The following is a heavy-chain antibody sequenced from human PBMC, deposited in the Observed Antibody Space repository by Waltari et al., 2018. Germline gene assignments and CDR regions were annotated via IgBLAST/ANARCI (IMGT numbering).Heavy chain of an antibody. CDR2: INPNSGCT. J-gene: IGHJ4*02. Sequence: QVQLVQSGAEVKKPGASVKVSCKASGYTFTGYYMHWVRQAPGQGLEWMGWINPNSGCTNYAQKFQGRVTMTRDTSISTAYMELSRLRSDDTAVYYCARGDYCGGDCYPGFLDYWGQGTLVTVSS. CDR1: GYTFTGYY. CDR3: ARGDYCGGDCYPGFLDY. V-gene: IGHV1-2*02. D-gene: IGHD2-21*01.